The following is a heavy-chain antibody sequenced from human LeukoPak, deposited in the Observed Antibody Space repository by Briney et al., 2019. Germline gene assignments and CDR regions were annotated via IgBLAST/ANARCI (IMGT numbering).Heavy chain of an antibody. CDR1: GYTFTSYD. J-gene: IGHJ4*02. V-gene: IGHV1-8*01. CDR2: MNPDSGNT. D-gene: IGHD3-16*01. CDR3: ARGGPLTHVDY. Sequence: VASVKVSCKASGYTFTSYDINWVRQATGQGLEWMGWMNPDSGNTGYAQKSQGRVTMTRNTSISTAYMELSSLRSEDTAVYYCARGGPLTHVDYWGQGTLVTVSS.